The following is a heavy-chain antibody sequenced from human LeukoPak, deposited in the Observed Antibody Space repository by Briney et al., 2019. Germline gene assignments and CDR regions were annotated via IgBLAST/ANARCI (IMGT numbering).Heavy chain of an antibody. V-gene: IGHV3-48*03. Sequence: GGSLRLSCAASGFTFSSYEMNWVRQAPGKGLEWVSYISSSGSTIYYADSVKGRFTISGDNAKNSLYLQMNSLRAEDTAVYYCARVGPKARAIVVVTALDYWGQGTLVTVSS. J-gene: IGHJ4*02. D-gene: IGHD2-21*02. CDR1: GFTFSSYE. CDR2: ISSSGSTI. CDR3: ARVGPKARAIVVVTALDY.